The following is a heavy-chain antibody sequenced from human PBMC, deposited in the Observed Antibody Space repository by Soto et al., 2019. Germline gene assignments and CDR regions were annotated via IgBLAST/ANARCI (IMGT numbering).Heavy chain of an antibody. J-gene: IGHJ6*02. CDR2: INPNSGGT. CDR3: ARDLTGITGTSYYYYYGMDV. V-gene: IGHV1-2*04. D-gene: IGHD1-7*01. CDR1: GYTFTGYY. Sequence: QVQLVQSGAEVKKPGASVKVSCKASGYTFTGYYMHWVRQAPGQGLAWMGWINPNSGGTNYAQKFQGWVTMTRDTSISTAYMELSRLRSDDTAVYYCARDLTGITGTSYYYYYGMDVWGQGTTVTVSS.